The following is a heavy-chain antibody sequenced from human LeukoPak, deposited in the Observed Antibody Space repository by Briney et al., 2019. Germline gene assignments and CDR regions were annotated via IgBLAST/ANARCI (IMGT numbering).Heavy chain of an antibody. CDR3: AREKEGYYDSSGYIGAFDI. D-gene: IGHD3-22*01. V-gene: IGHV1-69*13. CDR1: GGTFSSYA. CDR2: IIPIFGTA. Sequence: GASVKVSCKASGGTFSSYAISWVRQAPGQGLEWMGGIIPIFGTANYAQKFQGRVTITADESTSTANMELSSLRSEDTAVYYCAREKEGYYDSSGYIGAFDIWGQGTMVTVSS. J-gene: IGHJ3*02.